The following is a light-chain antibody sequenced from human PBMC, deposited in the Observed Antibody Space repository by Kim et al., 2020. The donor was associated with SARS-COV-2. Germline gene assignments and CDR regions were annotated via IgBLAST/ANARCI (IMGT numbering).Light chain of an antibody. CDR1: KLGDKY. Sequence: SYELTQPPSVSVSPGQTASITCSGDKLGDKYACWYQQKPGQSTVLVIYQDSKRPSGIPERFSGSNSGNTATLTISGTQAMDEADSYCQAWDSSTAVFGGG. CDR2: QDS. V-gene: IGLV3-1*01. CDR3: QAWDSSTAV. J-gene: IGLJ3*02.